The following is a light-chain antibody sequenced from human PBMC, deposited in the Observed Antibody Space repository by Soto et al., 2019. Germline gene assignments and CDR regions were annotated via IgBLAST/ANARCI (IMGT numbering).Light chain of an antibody. V-gene: IGKV3D-20*01. CDR1: HTIASVY. J-gene: IGKJ4*01. CDR3: QRYDTSRT. CDR2: DTS. Sequence: IVLTQSPASLSLSPGERATLSCGASHTIASVYLAWYQHKPGLAPRLLIYDTSIRATGIPDRFTGSGAGTDFTLTISRLEHEDFAVYYCQRYDTSRTVGGGTKV.